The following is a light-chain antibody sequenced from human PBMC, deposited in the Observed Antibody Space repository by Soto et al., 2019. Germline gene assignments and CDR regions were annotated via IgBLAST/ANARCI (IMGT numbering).Light chain of an antibody. J-gene: IGKJ5*01. CDR2: EAS. CDR1: QDISNF. V-gene: IGKV1-33*01. Sequence: DIQMTQSPSSLSASVGDRVTITCQASQDISNFVNWYQQKPGKAPKLLIYEASNLKTGVASRFSGGGSGTDFTLIINSVQPEDVATYYCQQHDDLPRTFGQGTRLEIK. CDR3: QQHDDLPRT.